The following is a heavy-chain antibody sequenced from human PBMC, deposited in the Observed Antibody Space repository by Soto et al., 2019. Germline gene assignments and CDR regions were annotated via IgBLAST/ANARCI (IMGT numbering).Heavy chain of an antibody. V-gene: IGHV3-23*01. CDR1: GFTFSSYA. CDR2: ISGSGGST. J-gene: IGHJ4*02. Sequence: PGGSLRLSCAASGFTFSSYAMSWVRQAPGKGLEWVSAISGSGGSTYYADSVKGRFTISRDNYKNTLYLQMNRLRAEDMAVYYCANGRATYRILTHQYWGQGTRVNLSS. D-gene: IGHD3-16*02. CDR3: ANGRATYRILTHQY.